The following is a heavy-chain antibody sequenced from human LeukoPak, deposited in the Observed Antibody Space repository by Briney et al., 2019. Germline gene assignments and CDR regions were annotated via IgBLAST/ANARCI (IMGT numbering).Heavy chain of an antibody. Sequence: PGGSLRLSCAASGFTFSSYSMNWVRQAPGKGLEWVSSISSSSSYIYYADSVKGRFTISRDNAKNSLYLQMNSLRAEDTAVYYCARDKERRYPNFDYWGQGTLVTVSS. CDR3: ARDKERRYPNFDY. CDR2: ISSSSSYI. D-gene: IGHD2-15*01. J-gene: IGHJ4*02. CDR1: GFTFSSYS. V-gene: IGHV3-21*01.